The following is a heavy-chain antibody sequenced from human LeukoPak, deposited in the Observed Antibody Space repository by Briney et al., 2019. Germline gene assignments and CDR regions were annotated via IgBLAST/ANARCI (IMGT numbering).Heavy chain of an antibody. Sequence: SETLSLTCTVSGGSISSGSYYWSWIRQPARKGLEWIGRIYTSGSTNYNPSLKSRVTISVDTSKNQFSLKLSSVTAADTAVYYCARASITMVRGYTDVWGKGTTVTISS. J-gene: IGHJ6*03. CDR1: GGSISSGSYY. D-gene: IGHD3-10*01. V-gene: IGHV4-61*02. CDR2: IYTSGST. CDR3: ARASITMVRGYTDV.